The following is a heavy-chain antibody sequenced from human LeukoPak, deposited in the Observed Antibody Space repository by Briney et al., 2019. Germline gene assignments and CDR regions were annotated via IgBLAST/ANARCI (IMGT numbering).Heavy chain of an antibody. CDR1: GYTFTGYY. V-gene: IGHV1-2*02. Sequence: ASVKVSCKASGYTFTGYYMHWVRQAPGQGLEWMGWINPNSGGTNYAQKFQGRVTMTRDTSISTAYMELSRLRSDDTAVHYCEALGYCSGGSCYTRARDAFDIWGQGTMVTVSS. CDR3: EALGYCSGGSCYTRARDAFDI. D-gene: IGHD2-15*01. J-gene: IGHJ3*02. CDR2: INPNSGGT.